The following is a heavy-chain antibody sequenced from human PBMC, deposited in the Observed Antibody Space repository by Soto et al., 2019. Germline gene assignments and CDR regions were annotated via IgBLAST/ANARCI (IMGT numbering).Heavy chain of an antibody. Sequence: EVQLVESGGGLVKPGGSLRLSCAASGFTFSSYSMNWVRQAPGKGLEWVSSISSSSSYIYYADSVKGRFTISRDNAKNSLYLQMNSLRAEDTAVYYCLGETTVTTGGDYYYYGMDVWGQGTTVTVSS. CDR3: LGETTVTTGGDYYYYGMDV. D-gene: IGHD4-17*01. CDR1: GFTFSSYS. V-gene: IGHV3-21*01. CDR2: ISSSSSYI. J-gene: IGHJ6*02.